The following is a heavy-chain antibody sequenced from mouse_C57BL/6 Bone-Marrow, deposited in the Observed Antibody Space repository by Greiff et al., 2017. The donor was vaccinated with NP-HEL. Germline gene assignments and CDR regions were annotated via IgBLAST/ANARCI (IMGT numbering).Heavy chain of an antibody. Sequence: VKLMESGPGLVAPSQSLSITCTVSGFSLTSYGVHWVRQPPGKGLEWLVVIWSDGSTTYNSALKSRLSISKDNSKSQVFLKMNSLQTDDTAMYYCARHKPSYWYFDVWGTGTTVTVSS. CDR2: IWSDGST. V-gene: IGHV2-6-1*01. CDR3: ARHKPSYWYFDV. J-gene: IGHJ1*03. CDR1: GFSLTSYG.